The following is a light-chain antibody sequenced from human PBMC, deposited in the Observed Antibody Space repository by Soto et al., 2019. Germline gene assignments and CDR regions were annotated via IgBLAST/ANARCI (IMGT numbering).Light chain of an antibody. Sequence: EIVLTQSPGTLSLSPGARATLSCRASQSVSNNYLAWYQQKPGQAPRLFIYGASNRATGIPDRFSGSASGTDFTRTTGGLETGEFAVYYGLQDGRSRSFDFDPGTKVDIK. CDR2: GAS. J-gene: IGKJ3*01. CDR3: LQDGRSRSFD. V-gene: IGKV3-20*01. CDR1: QSVSNNY.